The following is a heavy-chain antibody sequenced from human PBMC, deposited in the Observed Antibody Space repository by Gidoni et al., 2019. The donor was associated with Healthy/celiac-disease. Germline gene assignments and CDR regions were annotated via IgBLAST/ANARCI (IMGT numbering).Heavy chain of an antibody. Sequence: EVQLVESGGGLVKPGGSLRLSCAASGFTFSNAWMSWVRQAPGKGLEWVGRIKSKTDGGTTDYAAPVKGRFTISRDDSKNMLYLQMNSLKTEDTAVYYCTTTGLYYDYVWGTSPNAFDIWGQGTMVTVSS. V-gene: IGHV3-15*01. CDR1: GFTFSNAW. CDR2: IKSKTDGGTT. CDR3: TTTGLYYDYVWGTSPNAFDI. J-gene: IGHJ3*02. D-gene: IGHD3-16*01.